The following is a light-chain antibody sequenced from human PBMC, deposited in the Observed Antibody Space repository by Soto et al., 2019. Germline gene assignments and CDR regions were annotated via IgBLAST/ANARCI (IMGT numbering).Light chain of an antibody. CDR2: GAS. CDR1: QSVSSSY. Sequence: EIVLTQSPGTLSLSAGERSTLSFSAIQSVSSSYLAWYQQKPGQAPRLLIYGASSRATGIPDRFSGSGSGTDFTLTISRLEPEDFAVYYCQQYGSSPPRTFGQGTKVDIK. V-gene: IGKV3-20*01. CDR3: QQYGSSPPRT. J-gene: IGKJ1*01.